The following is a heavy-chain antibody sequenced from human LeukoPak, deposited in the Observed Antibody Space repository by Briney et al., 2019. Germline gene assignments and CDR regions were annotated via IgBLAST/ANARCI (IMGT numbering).Heavy chain of an antibody. CDR3: ARANRVVTAITHYYYYGMDV. CDR1: GFTFSSYG. V-gene: IGHV3-33*01. Sequence: GRSLRLSCAASGFTFSSYGMHWVRQAPGKGLEWVAVIRYDGSNKYYADSVKGRFTISRDNSKNTLYLQMNSLRAEDTAVYYCARANRVVTAITHYYYYGMDVWGQGTTVTVSS. J-gene: IGHJ6*02. CDR2: IRYDGSNK. D-gene: IGHD2-21*02.